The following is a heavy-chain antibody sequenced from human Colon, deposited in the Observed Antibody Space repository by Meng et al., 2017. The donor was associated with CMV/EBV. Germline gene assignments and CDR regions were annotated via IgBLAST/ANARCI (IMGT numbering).Heavy chain of an antibody. CDR2: VNGGGSS. J-gene: IGHJ5*01. Sequence: GGFFSGYHRTWFRQTPQRGLEWIGHVNGGGSSDSNPSLKSRVTISLDTSKNQFSLRLTSVTVADTGVYYCARGMVVIAPWFDAWGHGTLVTVSS. V-gene: IGHV4-34*01. CDR1: GGFFSGYH. D-gene: IGHD2-21*01. CDR3: ARGMVVIAPWFDA.